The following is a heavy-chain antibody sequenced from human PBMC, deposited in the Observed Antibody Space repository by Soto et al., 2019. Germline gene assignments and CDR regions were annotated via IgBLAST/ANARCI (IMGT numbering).Heavy chain of an antibody. Sequence: EVQLLESGGGLVQPGGSLRLSCAASGFSIFNHAMTWFRQAPGKGLECVSVITASGGNTYYADSMRGRLTISKDSSKNTVYLQMNSLRAEDTAVYYCVRGRQQSFIRQGADVWGQGTTVTVSS. V-gene: IGHV3-23*01. CDR2: ITASGGNT. CDR1: GFSIFNHA. CDR3: VRGRQQSFIRQGADV. D-gene: IGHD6-13*01. J-gene: IGHJ6*02.